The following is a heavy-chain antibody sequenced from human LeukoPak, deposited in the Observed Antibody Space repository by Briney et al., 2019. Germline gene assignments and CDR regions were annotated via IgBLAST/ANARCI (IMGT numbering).Heavy chain of an antibody. CDR3: ASLAARGYYYYYYYMDV. V-gene: IGHV1-2*02. CDR1: GYTFTGYY. CDR2: INPNSGGT. J-gene: IGHJ6*03. D-gene: IGHD6-13*01. Sequence: ASVKVSCKASGYTFTGYYTHWVRQAPGQGLEWMGWINPNSGGTNYAQKFQGRVTMTRDTSISTAYIELSRLRSDDTAVYYCASLAARGYYYYYYYMDVWGKGTTVTISS.